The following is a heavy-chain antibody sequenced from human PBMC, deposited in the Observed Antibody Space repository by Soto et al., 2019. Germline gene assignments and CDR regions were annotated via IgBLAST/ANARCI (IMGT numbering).Heavy chain of an antibody. CDR3: AKDYDILTKRPDAFDI. CDR1: GFTFSSYA. V-gene: IGHV3-23*01. J-gene: IGHJ3*02. D-gene: IGHD3-9*01. CDR2: ISGSGGST. Sequence: GGSLRLSCAASGFTFSSYAMSWVRQAPGKGLEWVSAISGSGGSTYYADSVKGRFTISRDNSKNTLYLQMNSLRAEDTAVYYCAKDYDILTKRPDAFDIWGQGTMVTVSS.